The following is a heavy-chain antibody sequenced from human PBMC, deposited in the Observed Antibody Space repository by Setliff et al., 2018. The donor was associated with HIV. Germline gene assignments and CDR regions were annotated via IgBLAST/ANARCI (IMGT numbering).Heavy chain of an antibody. J-gene: IGHJ4*02. D-gene: IGHD6-19*01. CDR2: ISYTSRTI. CDR1: VFAFKIHN. V-gene: IGHV3-48*01. Sequence: GGSLRLSCAASVFAFKIHNMNWVRQAPGKGLEWLSYISYTSRTIYYADSVKGRFTISRDNDKNSLYLQMNSLKADDTAVYYCARDVAVAGTEFWGQGTLVTVSS. CDR3: ARDVAVAGTEF.